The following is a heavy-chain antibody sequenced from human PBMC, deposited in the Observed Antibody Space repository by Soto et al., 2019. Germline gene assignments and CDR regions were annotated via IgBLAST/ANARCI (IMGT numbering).Heavy chain of an antibody. CDR3: ARDNYNGYGDY. D-gene: IGHD5-12*01. Sequence: SLRLSCAASGFSFSSYGMHWVRQAPGKGLEWVAVIWFDGSNKYHANSVKGRFTISRDNSKNTLYLQMNSLRAEDTAVYYCARDNYNGYGDYWGQGTLVTVSS. J-gene: IGHJ4*02. CDR2: IWFDGSNK. CDR1: GFSFSSYG. V-gene: IGHV3-33*01.